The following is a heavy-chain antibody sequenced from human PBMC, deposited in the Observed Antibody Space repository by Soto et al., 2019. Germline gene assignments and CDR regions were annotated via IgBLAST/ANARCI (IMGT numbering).Heavy chain of an antibody. Sequence: QVQLVQSGAEVKKPGSSVKVSCKASGGTCSSYAISWVRQAPGQGLEWMGGSIPISGTANYAQKFQGRVTITADESTSTAYMEMSSLRSEDTAVYYCARVLMVANWFGPWGQGTLVTVSS. CDR2: SIPISGTA. D-gene: IGHD2-8*01. CDR3: ARVLMVANWFGP. J-gene: IGHJ5*02. CDR1: GGTCSSYA. V-gene: IGHV1-69*01.